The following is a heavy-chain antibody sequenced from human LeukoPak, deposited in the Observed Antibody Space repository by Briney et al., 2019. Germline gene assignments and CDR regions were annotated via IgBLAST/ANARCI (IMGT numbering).Heavy chain of an antibody. D-gene: IGHD1-26*01. Sequence: PSETLSLTCAVSGASVSTSNWWVWVRQPPGKGLEWIGEIHHSGSTNYNPSLKSRVTLSVDTSKNQISLRLSSVTAADTAVYYCARERYSGWGFDPWGQGTLVTVSS. J-gene: IGHJ5*02. CDR2: IHHSGST. V-gene: IGHV4-4*02. CDR3: ARERYSGWGFDP. CDR1: GASVSTSNW.